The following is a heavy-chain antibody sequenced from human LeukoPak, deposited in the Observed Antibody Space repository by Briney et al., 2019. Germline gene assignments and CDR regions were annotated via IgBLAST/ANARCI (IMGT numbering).Heavy chain of an antibody. CDR3: ARGDCGGDCNYYYYGMGV. CDR1: GGTFSSYA. D-gene: IGHD2-21*02. Sequence: SVKVSCKASGGTFSSYAISWVRQAPGQGLEWMGRIIPILGIANYAQKFQGRVTITADKSTSTAYMELSSLRSEDTAVYYCARGDCGGDCNYYYYGMGVWGQGTTVTVSS. V-gene: IGHV1-69*04. CDR2: IIPILGIA. J-gene: IGHJ6*02.